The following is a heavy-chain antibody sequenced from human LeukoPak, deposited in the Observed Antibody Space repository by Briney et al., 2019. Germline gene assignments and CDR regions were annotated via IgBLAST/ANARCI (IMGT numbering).Heavy chain of an antibody. J-gene: IGHJ4*02. V-gene: IGHV1-69*13. D-gene: IGHD2-2*02. CDR1: GGTFSSYA. CDR3: ARDNTDYFDY. Sequence: GASVNVSCKASGGTFSSYAISWVRQAPIKALEWMGGIIPIYGTANYAQKFQGRVTITADESTSTAYMELSSLRSEDTAVYYCARDNTDYFDYWGQGTLVTVSP. CDR2: IIPIYGTA.